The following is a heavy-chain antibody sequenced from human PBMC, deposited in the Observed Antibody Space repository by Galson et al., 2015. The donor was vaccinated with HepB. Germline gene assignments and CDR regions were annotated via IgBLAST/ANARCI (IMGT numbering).Heavy chain of an antibody. J-gene: IGHJ3*02. CDR2: ISGSGGST. CDR1: GFTFSSYA. CDR3: AKKGPTYYDYVWGSYRSTQAFDI. V-gene: IGHV3-23*01. Sequence: SLRLSCAASGFTFSSYAMSWVRQAPGKGLEWVSAISGSGGSTYYADSVKGRFTISRDNSKNTLYLQMNSLRAEDTAVYYCAKKGPTYYDYVWGSYRSTQAFDIWGQGTMVTVSS. D-gene: IGHD3-16*02.